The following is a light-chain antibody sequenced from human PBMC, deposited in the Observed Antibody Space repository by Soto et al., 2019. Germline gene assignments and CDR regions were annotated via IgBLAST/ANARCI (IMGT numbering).Light chain of an antibody. CDR1: NSNIGAGYD. Sequence: QSVLTQPPSVSGAPGQRVTISCTGSNSNIGAGYDVHWYQQVPGTAPKLLISGDNNRPSGVPDRFSGSKSGTSASLAITGLQDEDEADYYCQSYDSSLSGSRVVFGGGTKLTVL. CDR2: GDN. CDR3: QSYDSSLSGSRVV. J-gene: IGLJ2*01. V-gene: IGLV1-40*01.